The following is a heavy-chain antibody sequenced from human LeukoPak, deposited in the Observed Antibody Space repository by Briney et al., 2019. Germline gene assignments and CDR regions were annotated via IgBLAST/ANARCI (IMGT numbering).Heavy chain of an antibody. Sequence: ASVKASCKASGYTFTSYYMHWVRQAPGQGLEWMGIINPSGGSTSYAQKFQGRVTMTRDTSISTAYMELSSLRSDDTAVYYCARKFLGSRGYYFDYWGQGTLVTVSS. CDR2: INPSGGST. V-gene: IGHV1-46*01. D-gene: IGHD3-10*01. CDR1: GYTFTSYY. J-gene: IGHJ4*02. CDR3: ARKFLGSRGYYFDY.